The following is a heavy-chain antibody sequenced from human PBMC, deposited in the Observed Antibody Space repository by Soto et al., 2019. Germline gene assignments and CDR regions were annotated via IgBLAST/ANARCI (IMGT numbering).Heavy chain of an antibody. V-gene: IGHV4-34*12. CDR2: AIHSGTT. D-gene: IGHD2-21*02. Sequence: QVQLQQWGAGLLKPSETLSLTCAVYGGPFNGYYWTWVRQTPKKGLEWIGEAIHSGTTNYKPSLKSRVSISLDTSKKQFSLKLRSVTAADTAVYFCARKTVATFFYAMDVWGHGTTVTVSS. CDR1: GGPFNGYY. J-gene: IGHJ6*02. CDR3: ARKTVATFFYAMDV.